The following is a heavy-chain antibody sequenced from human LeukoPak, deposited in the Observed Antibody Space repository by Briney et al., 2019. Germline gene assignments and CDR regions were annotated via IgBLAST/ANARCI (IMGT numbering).Heavy chain of an antibody. V-gene: IGHV1-46*01. CDR2: TNPSGGST. Sequence: ASVKVSCKASGYSFTSYYMQWVRQGPGQGLEWMGITNPSGGSTSYAQKFQGRVTMTRDTSTSTVYMELSSLRSEDTAVYSCARPHNYYDSSGYDYWGQGTLVTVSS. CDR3: ARPHNYYDSSGYDY. J-gene: IGHJ4*02. D-gene: IGHD3-22*01. CDR1: GYSFTSYY.